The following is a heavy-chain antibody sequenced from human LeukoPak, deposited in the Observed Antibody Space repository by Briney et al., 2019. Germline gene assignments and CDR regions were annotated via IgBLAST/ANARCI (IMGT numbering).Heavy chain of an antibody. J-gene: IGHJ4*02. CDR3: ARQVGVGATTDFDY. CDR1: GYILTNNW. V-gene: IGHV5-51*01. CDR2: IYPGNSDT. Sequence: GESLKISCKISGYILTNNWIGWVRQVPGKGLEWVWLIYPGNSDTRYSPSFQGQVTISADKSVSTAYLQWSSLKASDTAMYYCARQVGVGATTDFDYWGQGTLVTVSS. D-gene: IGHD1-26*01.